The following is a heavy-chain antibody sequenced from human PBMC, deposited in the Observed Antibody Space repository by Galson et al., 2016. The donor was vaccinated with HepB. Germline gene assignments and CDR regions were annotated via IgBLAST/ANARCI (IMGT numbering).Heavy chain of an antibody. CDR2: LYYSGST. J-gene: IGHJ4*02. Sequence: ETLSLTCTVSGGSTSSSRYSWGWIRQPPGKGLEWIGCLYYSGSTYYNSSLKSRVTISVDTSKNQFSLNLSAVTAADTAVYYCARYCSSTSCSRYGDILTGYDGPFWGQGTLVTVSS. CDR3: ARYCSSTSCSRYGDILTGYDGPF. V-gene: IGHV4-39*01. D-gene: IGHD2-2*01. CDR1: GGSTSSSRYS.